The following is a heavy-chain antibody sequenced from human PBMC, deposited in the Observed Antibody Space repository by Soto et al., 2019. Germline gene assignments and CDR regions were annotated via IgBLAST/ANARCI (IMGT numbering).Heavy chain of an antibody. CDR2: IYHSGST. Sequence: SETLSLTCAVSGGSISSGGYSWSWIRQPPGKGLEWIGYIYHSGSTYYNPSLKSRVTISVDRSKNQFSLKLSSVTAADTAVYYCAREAGSITGTTWWFDPWGQGTLVTVSS. J-gene: IGHJ5*02. CDR3: AREAGSITGTTWWFDP. CDR1: GGSISSGGYS. V-gene: IGHV4-30-2*01. D-gene: IGHD1-7*01.